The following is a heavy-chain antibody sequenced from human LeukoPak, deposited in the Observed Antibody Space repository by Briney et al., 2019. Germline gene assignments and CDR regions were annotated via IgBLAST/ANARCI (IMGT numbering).Heavy chain of an antibody. CDR3: ARVPPQIAVAGTPGGSDP. Sequence: ASVKVSCKASGYTFTGYYMHWVRQAPGQGLEWMGWINPNSGGTNYAQKFQGRVTMTRDTSISTAYMELSRLRSDDTAVYYCARVPPQIAVAGTPGGSDPWGQGTLVTVSS. CDR1: GYTFTGYY. J-gene: IGHJ5*02. V-gene: IGHV1-2*02. CDR2: INPNSGGT. D-gene: IGHD6-19*01.